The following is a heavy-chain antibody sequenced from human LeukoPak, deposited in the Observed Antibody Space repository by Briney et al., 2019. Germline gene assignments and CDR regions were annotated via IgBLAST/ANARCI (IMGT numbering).Heavy chain of an antibody. D-gene: IGHD2-2*01. CDR1: GYTFTGCY. CDR2: INPNSGGT. J-gene: IGHJ4*02. Sequence: ASVTVSCKASGYTFTGCYMHWVRQAPGQGLEWMGWINPNSGGTNYAQKLQGRVTMNSDTSISTAYMELSRLRSDDTAVYYWARWGSTSSLSYPNDYWGQGTLVTVSS. V-gene: IGHV1-2*02. CDR3: ARWGSTSSLSYPNDY.